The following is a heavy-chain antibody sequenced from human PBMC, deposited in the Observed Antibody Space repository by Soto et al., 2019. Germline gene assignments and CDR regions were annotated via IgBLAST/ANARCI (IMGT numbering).Heavy chain of an antibody. Sequence: EVQLVESGGGLIQRGGSLRLSCAASGFTLSTYSLNWVRQAPRKGLEWLSYISGSSNTIYYADSVKGRFTISRDNAKNSLYLQMNSLRDEDTSEYSFARGCDQQYGLDVWGQGTTVTVSS. CDR3: ARGCDQQYGLDV. CDR1: GFTLSTYS. CDR2: ISGSSNTI. V-gene: IGHV3-48*02. J-gene: IGHJ6*02.